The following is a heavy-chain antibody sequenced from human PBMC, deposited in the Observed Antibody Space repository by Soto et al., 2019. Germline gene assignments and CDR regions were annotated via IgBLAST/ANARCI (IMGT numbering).Heavy chain of an antibody. CDR2: IYYSGST. V-gene: IGHV4-59*01. CDR3: ARHPSRQLVALLAFDI. D-gene: IGHD6-13*01. Sequence: QVQLQESGPGLVKPSETLSLTCTVSGGSISSYYWSWIRQPPGKGLEWIGYIYYSGSTNYNPSLKSRVTISVDTSKNQFSLKLSSVTAADTAVYYCARHPSRQLVALLAFDIWGQGTMVTVSS. CDR1: GGSISSYY. J-gene: IGHJ3*02.